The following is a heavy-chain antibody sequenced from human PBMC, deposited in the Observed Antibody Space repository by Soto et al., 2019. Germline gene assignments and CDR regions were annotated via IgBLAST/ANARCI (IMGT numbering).Heavy chain of an antibody. CDR2: INAGNGNT. CDR3: ARDFYVGATRLGRGAFDY. Sequence: ASVKVSCKASGYTFTSYAMHCVRQAPGQRLEWMGWINAGNGNTKYSQKFQGRVTITRDTSASTAYMELSSLRSEDTAVYYCARDFYVGATRLGRGAFDYWGQGTLVTVSS. CDR1: GYTFTSYA. J-gene: IGHJ4*02. V-gene: IGHV1-3*01. D-gene: IGHD1-26*01.